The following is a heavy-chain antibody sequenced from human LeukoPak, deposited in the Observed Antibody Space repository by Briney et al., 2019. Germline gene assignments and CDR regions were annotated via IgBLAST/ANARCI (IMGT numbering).Heavy chain of an antibody. CDR2: IYYSGST. V-gene: IGHV4-39*07. Sequence: PSETLSLTCTVSGGSISSSSYYWGWIRQPPGKGLEWIGSIYYSGSTYYNPSLKSRVTISVDTSKNQFSLKLSSVTAADTAVYYCARGNIAPAYCGGDCLYRAYYYYGMDVWGQGTTVTVSS. CDR3: ARGNIAPAYCGGDCLYRAYYYYGMDV. J-gene: IGHJ6*02. D-gene: IGHD2-21*02. CDR1: GGSISSSSYY.